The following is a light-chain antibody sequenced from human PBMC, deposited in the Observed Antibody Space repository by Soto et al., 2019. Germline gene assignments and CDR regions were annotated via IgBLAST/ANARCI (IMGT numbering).Light chain of an antibody. J-gene: IGLJ2*01. CDR3: QSYDSSSEV. CDR2: GNS. V-gene: IGLV1-40*01. CDR1: SSNIGAGYD. Sequence: QSVLTQPPSVSGAPGQRVTISCTGSSSNIGAGYDVHWYQQLPGTAPKLLIYGNSNRPSGVPDRFSGSKSGTSASLAITGLQDEDEADYYCQSYDSSSEVFGGGTKVTVL.